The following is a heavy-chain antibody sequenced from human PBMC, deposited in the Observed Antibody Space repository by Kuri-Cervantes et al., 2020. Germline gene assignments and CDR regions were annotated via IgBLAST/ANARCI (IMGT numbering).Heavy chain of an antibody. CDR3: ARSMTTVTLFDC. D-gene: IGHD4-17*01. CDR1: GFTFSSYA. CDR2: ITSSSYI. J-gene: IGHJ4*02. Sequence: GGSLRLSCAASGFTFSSYAMHWVRQAPGKGLEWVSSITSSSYIYYADSVKGRFTISRDNAKNSLYLQMNSLRAEDTAVYYCARSMTTVTLFDCWGQGTLVTVSS. V-gene: IGHV3-21*01.